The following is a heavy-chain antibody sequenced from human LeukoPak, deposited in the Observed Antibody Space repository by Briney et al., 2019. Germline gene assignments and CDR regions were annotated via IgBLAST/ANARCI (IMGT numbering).Heavy chain of an antibody. D-gene: IGHD3-3*01. Sequence: PGGSLRLSCAASGLMFSSYWMSWVRQAPGKGLEWVANIKQDGSEKYYVDSVKGRFTISRDNAKNSLYLQMNSLRDEDSAAYYCARVYLERLTAGYFDHWGQGTWVTVSP. V-gene: IGHV3-7*04. CDR2: IKQDGSEK. CDR3: ARVYLERLTAGYFDH. CDR1: GLMFSSYW. J-gene: IGHJ4*02.